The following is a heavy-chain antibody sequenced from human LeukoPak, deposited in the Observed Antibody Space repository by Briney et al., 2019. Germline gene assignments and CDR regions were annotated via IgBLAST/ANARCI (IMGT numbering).Heavy chain of an antibody. Sequence: EASVKVSCKASGGTFSSYAISWVRQAPGQGLEWMGGIIPIFGTANYAQKFQGRVTITADESTSTAYMELSSLRSEDTAVYYCARDPKYYYGSGGTFDYWGQGTLVTVSS. CDR3: ARDPKYYYGSGGTFDY. CDR2: IIPIFGTA. J-gene: IGHJ4*02. V-gene: IGHV1-69*01. D-gene: IGHD3-10*01. CDR1: GGTFSSYA.